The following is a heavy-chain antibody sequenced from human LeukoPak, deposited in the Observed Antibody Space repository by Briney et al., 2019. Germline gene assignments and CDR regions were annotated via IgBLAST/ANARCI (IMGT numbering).Heavy chain of an antibody. J-gene: IGHJ4*02. CDR3: ANSKGIAVAGTFDY. Sequence: GGSLRLSCAASGFTFSSYAMSWVRQAPGKGLEWVSAISGSGGSTYYADSVKGRFTISRDNSKNTLYLQMNSLRAEDTAVYYCANSKGIAVAGTFDYWGQGTLITVSS. V-gene: IGHV3-23*01. D-gene: IGHD6-19*01. CDR1: GFTFSSYA. CDR2: ISGSGGST.